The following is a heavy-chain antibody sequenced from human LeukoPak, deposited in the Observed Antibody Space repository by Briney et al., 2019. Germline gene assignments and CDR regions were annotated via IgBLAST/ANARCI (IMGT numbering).Heavy chain of an antibody. D-gene: IGHD3-10*01. CDR2: INPNSGGT. CDR1: GYTFTGYY. J-gene: IGHJ4*02. V-gene: IGHV1-2*02. Sequence: AAVKVSCKASGYTFTGYYMHWVRQAPEQGLEWVGWINPNSGGTNYGKQFQGRVTMTRDTSINTAYMELSRLRSDGTAVYYCAREEGEWFGELFLPFKYWGQGTLVTVSS. CDR3: AREEGEWFGELFLPFKY.